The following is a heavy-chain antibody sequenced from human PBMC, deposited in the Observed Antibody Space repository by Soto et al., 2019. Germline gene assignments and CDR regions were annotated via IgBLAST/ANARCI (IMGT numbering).Heavy chain of an antibody. Sequence: SETLSLTCAVYGGSFSGYYWSWIRQPPGKGLEWIGEINHSGSTNYNPSLKSRVTISVDTSKNQFSLKLSSVTAADTAVYYCARGPTSTVTPGDDYWGQGTLVTVSS. V-gene: IGHV4-34*01. CDR1: GGSFSGYY. CDR3: ARGPTSTVTPGDDY. J-gene: IGHJ4*02. CDR2: INHSGST. D-gene: IGHD4-17*01.